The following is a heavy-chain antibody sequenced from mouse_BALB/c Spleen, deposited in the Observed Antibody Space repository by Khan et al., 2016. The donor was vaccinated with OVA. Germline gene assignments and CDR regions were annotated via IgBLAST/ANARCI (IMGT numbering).Heavy chain of an antibody. D-gene: IGHD1-1*01. J-gene: IGHJ1*01. CDR3: SIYHGYFDV. Sequence: VQLQQSGPDLVKPGASVKISCKASGYSFTGYYIHWVKQSHGKSLEWIGRVNPNNGGTSSNQKFKGKAILTVNKSSNTAYMELRSLTAEDSAVYSCSIYHGYFDVWGAGTTVTVSS. CDR1: GYSFTGYY. CDR2: VNPNNGGT. V-gene: IGHV1-22*01.